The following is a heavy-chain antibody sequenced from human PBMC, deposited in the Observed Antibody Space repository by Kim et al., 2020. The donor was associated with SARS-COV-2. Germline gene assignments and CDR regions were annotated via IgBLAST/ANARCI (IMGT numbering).Heavy chain of an antibody. CDR2: ISSSGSTI. V-gene: IGHV3-11*01. D-gene: IGHD6-13*01. Sequence: GGSLRLSCAASGFTFSDYYMSWIRQAPGKGLEWVSYISSSGSTIYYADSVKGRFTISRDNAKNSLYLQMNNLRAEDTAVYYCARVRGAAGPFYYYYYGMDVWGQGTTVTVSS. CDR1: GFTFSDYY. J-gene: IGHJ6*02. CDR3: ARVRGAAGPFYYYYYGMDV.